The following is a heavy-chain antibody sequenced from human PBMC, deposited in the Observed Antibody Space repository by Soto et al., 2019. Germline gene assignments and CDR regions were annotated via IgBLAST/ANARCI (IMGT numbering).Heavy chain of an antibody. D-gene: IGHD3-3*01. CDR3: TRDDGYDFWRAGYYRMDV. J-gene: IGHJ6*02. V-gene: IGHV3-49*04. Sequence: PGGSLRLSCTASGFTFGDYAMSWVRQAPGKGLEWVGFIRSKAYGGTTEYAASVKGRFTISRDDSKSIAYLQMNSLKTEDTAVYYCTRDDGYDFWRAGYYRMDVWGQGTTVTVSS. CDR1: GFTFGDYA. CDR2: IRSKAYGGTT.